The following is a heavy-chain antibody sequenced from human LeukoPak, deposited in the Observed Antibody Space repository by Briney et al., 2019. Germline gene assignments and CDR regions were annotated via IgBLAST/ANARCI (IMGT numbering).Heavy chain of an antibody. Sequence: GGSLRLSCAASEFSVGSNYMTWVRQAPGKGLEWVSLIYSGGSTYYADSVKGRFTISRDNSKNTLYLQMNSLRAEDTAVYYCAKVGDSWDFDYWGQGTLVSVSS. D-gene: IGHD3-22*01. CDR2: IYSGGST. CDR1: EFSVGSNY. V-gene: IGHV3-66*01. CDR3: AKVGDSWDFDY. J-gene: IGHJ4*02.